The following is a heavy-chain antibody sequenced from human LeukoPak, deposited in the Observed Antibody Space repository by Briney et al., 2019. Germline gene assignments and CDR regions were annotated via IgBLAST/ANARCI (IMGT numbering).Heavy chain of an antibody. D-gene: IGHD3-22*01. J-gene: IGHJ4*02. CDR2: ISNSGGNT. CDR1: GFTFSSYA. CDR3: AKSASGYWDY. V-gene: IGHV3-23*01. Sequence: GGSLRLSCAASGFTFSSYAMSWVRQAPGTGLEWVSTISNSGGNTYNADSVKGRFTISRDTSRNTLYLQMNSLRAEDTAVYYCAKSASGYWDYWGQGTLVTVSS.